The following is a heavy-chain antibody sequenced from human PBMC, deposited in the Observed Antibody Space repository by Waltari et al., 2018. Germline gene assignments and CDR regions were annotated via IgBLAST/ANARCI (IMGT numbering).Heavy chain of an antibody. V-gene: IGHV3-73*01. CDR2: IRGKANGHAT. J-gene: IGHJ4*02. CDR1: GFTFRCYA. D-gene: IGHD6-19*01. Sequence: EVQLVESGGDLVQPGGSLKLSCATPGFTFRCYASHWVRQAPGKGLEWIGRIRGKANGHATHYSGSVRGRFTISREDSQNTAYLQMNSLTPGDTAVYYCASQIGYSSAWYYWGQGTLVTVSS. CDR3: ASQIGYSSAWYY.